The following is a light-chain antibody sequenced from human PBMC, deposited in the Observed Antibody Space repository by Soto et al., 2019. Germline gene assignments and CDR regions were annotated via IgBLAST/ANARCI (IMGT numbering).Light chain of an antibody. V-gene: IGKV3-20*01. Sequence: EIVLTQSPGTLSLSPGERATLSCRASQSVSSSYLAWYQQKPGQAPRLLIYGASSRATGIPDRFSGSGSGTDFTLTISRLLPEDFAVYYCQQYGSSHPYTFGQGTKLDIK. CDR1: QSVSSSY. CDR3: QQYGSSHPYT. CDR2: GAS. J-gene: IGKJ2*01.